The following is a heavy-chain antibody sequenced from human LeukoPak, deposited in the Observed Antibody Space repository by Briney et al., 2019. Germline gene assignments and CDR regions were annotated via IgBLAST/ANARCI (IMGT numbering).Heavy chain of an antibody. CDR3: ASLKTDGSGRNYYYYMDV. CDR2: IYYSGST. D-gene: IGHD3-10*01. V-gene: IGHV4-59*01. J-gene: IGHJ6*03. CDR1: GGSISSYH. Sequence: SETLSLTCTVSGGSISSYHWSWIRQPPGKGLECIGYIYYSGSTNYNPSLKSRVTISVDTSKNQFSLKLSSVTAADTAVYYCASLKTDGSGRNYYYYMDVWGKGTTVTISS.